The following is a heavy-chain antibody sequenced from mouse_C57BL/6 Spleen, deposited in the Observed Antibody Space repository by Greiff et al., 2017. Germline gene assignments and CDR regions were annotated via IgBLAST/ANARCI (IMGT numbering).Heavy chain of an antibody. CDR3: ARWDGYYVDWYFDV. CDR2: IYPGSGNT. Sequence: QVQLKESGAELVRPGASVKLSCKASGYTFTDYYINWVKQRPGQGLEWIARIYPGSGNTYYNEKFKGKATLTAEKSSSTAYMQLSSLTSEDSAVYFCARWDGYYVDWYFDVWGTGTTVTVSS. D-gene: IGHD2-3*01. J-gene: IGHJ1*03. CDR1: GYTFTDYY. V-gene: IGHV1-76*01.